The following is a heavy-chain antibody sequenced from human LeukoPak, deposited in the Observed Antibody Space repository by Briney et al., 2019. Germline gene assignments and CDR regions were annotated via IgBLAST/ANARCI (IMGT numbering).Heavy chain of an antibody. J-gene: IGHJ4*02. CDR1: GGSISSYY. D-gene: IGHD4-17*01. CDR2: IYYSGST. CDR3: ASGLRTTVTTYYFDY. V-gene: IGHV4-59*07. Sequence: PSDTLSLTCTVSGGSISSYYWSWIRQPPGEGLECIGYIYYSGSTNYNPSLKSRVTISVDTSKNQFSLKLSSVTAADTAVYYCASGLRTTVTTYYFDYWGQGTLVTVSS.